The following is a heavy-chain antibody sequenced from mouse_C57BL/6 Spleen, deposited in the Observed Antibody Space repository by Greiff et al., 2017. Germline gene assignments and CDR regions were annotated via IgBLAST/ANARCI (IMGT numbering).Heavy chain of an antibody. CDR1: GYSITSGYY. CDR2: ISYDGSN. CDR3: ARDGWLLDY. Sequence: EVKLVESGPGLVKPSQSLSLTCSVTGYSITSGYYRNWIRQFPGNKLEWMGYISYDGSNNYNPSLKNRISITRDTSKNQFFLKLNSVTTEDTATYYCARDGWLLDYWGQGTTLTVSS. V-gene: IGHV3-6*01. J-gene: IGHJ2*01. D-gene: IGHD2-2*01.